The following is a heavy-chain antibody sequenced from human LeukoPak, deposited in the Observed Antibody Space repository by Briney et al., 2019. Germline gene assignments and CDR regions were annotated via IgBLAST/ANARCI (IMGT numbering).Heavy chain of an antibody. CDR2: VNPNSGDT. D-gene: IGHD1-1*01. CDR3: ARENWYSDY. CDR1: GYTFSGYR. J-gene: IGHJ4*01. V-gene: IGHV1-2*02. Sequence: ASVKVSCKASGYTFSGYRLYWVRQAHGQGLEWMGWVNPNSGDTNYHQNFQGRVTMTRDTSISTVYMELNRLTSDDTAVYYCARENWYSDYWGQGTLVTVSS.